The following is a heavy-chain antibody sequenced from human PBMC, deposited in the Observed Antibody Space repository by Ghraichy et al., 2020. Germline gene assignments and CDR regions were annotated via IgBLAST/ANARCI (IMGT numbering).Heavy chain of an antibody. V-gene: IGHV4-59*01. CDR1: DGSISGYY. CDR3: AGDRGAAPLDI. CDR2: IYYSGNT. J-gene: IGHJ3*02. Sequence: ESLNISCTVSDGSISGYYWSWIRQPPGKGLEWIGYIYYSGNTNYNPSLKSRVTMSVDTSKNQFSLKLSSVTAADTAVYYCAGDRGAAPLDIWGRGTVVTVSS. D-gene: IGHD6-25*01.